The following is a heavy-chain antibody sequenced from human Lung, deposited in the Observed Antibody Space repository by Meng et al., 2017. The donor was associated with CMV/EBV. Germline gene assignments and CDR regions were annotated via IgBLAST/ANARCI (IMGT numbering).Heavy chain of an antibody. V-gene: IGHV3-20*04. D-gene: IGHD5-12*01. CDR1: GFTLSRYS. J-gene: IGHJ4*02. CDR2: INWNGGST. CDR3: ARREYNSGYDY. Sequence: GESXKISCAASGFTLSRYSMNWVRQAPGKGLEWVSGINWNGGSTGYADSVKGRFTISRDNAKNSLYLQMNSLRAEDTALYYCARREYNSGYDYWGQGTLVTVSS.